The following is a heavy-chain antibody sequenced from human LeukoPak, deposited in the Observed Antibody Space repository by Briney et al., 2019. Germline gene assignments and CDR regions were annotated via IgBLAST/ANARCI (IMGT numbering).Heavy chain of an antibody. D-gene: IGHD3-3*01. CDR3: AKGEMYYDFWRKLDY. CDR1: GFTFSSYA. CDR2: ISGSGGST. Sequence: GGSLRLSCAASGFTFSSYAMSWVRQAPGKGLEWVSAISGSGGSTYYADSVKGRFIISRDNSKNTLYLQMNSLRAEDTAVYYCAKGEMYYDFWRKLDYWGQGTLVTVSS. J-gene: IGHJ4*02. V-gene: IGHV3-23*01.